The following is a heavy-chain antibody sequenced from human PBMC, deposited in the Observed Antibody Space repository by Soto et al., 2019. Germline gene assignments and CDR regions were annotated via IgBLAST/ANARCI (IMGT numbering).Heavy chain of an antibody. CDR1: DGNIRSHG. CDR2: IYYSGST. V-gene: IGHV4-59*11. Sequence: SETMCVTCTVSDGNIRSHGFRRIRKTPGRGGEWIGYIYYSGSTNYNHALKSRGTISVATYKSQFSLKLSSVSAADTAVSFCARAAYDFLSCSPVYWGQGTLVTVSS. CDR3: ARAAYDFLSCSPVY. D-gene: IGHD3-3*01. J-gene: IGHJ4*02.